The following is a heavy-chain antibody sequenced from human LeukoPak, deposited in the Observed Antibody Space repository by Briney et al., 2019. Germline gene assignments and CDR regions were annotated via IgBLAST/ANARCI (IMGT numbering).Heavy chain of an antibody. D-gene: IGHD6-6*01. CDR2: IKSKTDGGTA. CDR1: GFAFTNAW. J-gene: IGHJ4*02. Sequence: PGGSLRLSCAASGFAFTNAWMNWVRQAPGKGLEWVGRIKSKTDGGTADYAAPVKGRFTISRDDSKNMLYLQMNSLKTEDTAVYYCTTDQATRFPRGFWGQGTLVTVSS. CDR3: TTDQATRFPRGF. V-gene: IGHV3-15*07.